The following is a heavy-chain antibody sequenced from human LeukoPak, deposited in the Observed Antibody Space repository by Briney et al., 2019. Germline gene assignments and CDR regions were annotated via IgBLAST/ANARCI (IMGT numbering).Heavy chain of an antibody. J-gene: IGHJ4*02. Sequence: GGSLRLSCAASGFIFDDYGMNWVRPAPGKGLEWVSGINWNGVSTGYADSVKGRFTISRDNAKNSLYLQMNSLRAEDTALYYCARAAHYGDYALVKYYFDYWGQGNLVTVSA. CDR3: ARAAHYGDYALVKYYFDY. CDR2: INWNGVST. D-gene: IGHD4-17*01. V-gene: IGHV3-20*04. CDR1: GFIFDDYG.